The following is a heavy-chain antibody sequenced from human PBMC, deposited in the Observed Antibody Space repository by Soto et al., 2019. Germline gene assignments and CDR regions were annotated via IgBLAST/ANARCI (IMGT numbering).Heavy chain of an antibody. V-gene: IGHV5-51*01. Sequence: EVQLVQSGAEVKKPGESLKISCKGSGYSFTSYWIGWVRQMPGKGPEWMGIIYPGDSDTRYSPSFQGQVTISADKSISTAYLQWSSLKASDTAMYYCARQGGYCSGGSCYSPLYYYYMDVWGKGTTVTVSS. CDR3: ARQGGYCSGGSCYSPLYYYYMDV. CDR1: GYSFTSYW. D-gene: IGHD2-15*01. CDR2: IYPGDSDT. J-gene: IGHJ6*03.